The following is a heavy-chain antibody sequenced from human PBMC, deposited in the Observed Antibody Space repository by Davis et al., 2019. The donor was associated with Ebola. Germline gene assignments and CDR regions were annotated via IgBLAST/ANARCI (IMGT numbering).Heavy chain of an antibody. CDR1: GDSVSSGSFY. CDR2: VYHSGST. V-gene: IGHV4-61*01. CDR3: ARDPRTNFYDGNVLPNAFDV. J-gene: IGHJ3*01. D-gene: IGHD3-22*01. Sequence: PSETLSLTCTVSGDSVSSGSFYWSWIRQSPGKGLEWIGCVYHSGSTDYNPSLKSRVTISIDTSKNQFSLKLPSLTAADTAVYYCARDPRTNFYDGNVLPNAFDVWGQGTVVTVSS.